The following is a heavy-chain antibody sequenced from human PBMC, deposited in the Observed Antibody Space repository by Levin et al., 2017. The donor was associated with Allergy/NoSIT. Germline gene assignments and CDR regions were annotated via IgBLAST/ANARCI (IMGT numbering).Heavy chain of an antibody. CDR3: VKRGYSFPGLAFDI. CDR1: GLTLMNYG. CDR2: ISSSGHNT. J-gene: IGHJ3*02. D-gene: IGHD5-12*01. V-gene: IGHV3-64D*06. Sequence: QSGGSLRLSCSASGLTLMNYGMYWIRQAPGKGLEFVSAISSSGHNTHYADSVKGRFTISRDDSKNTLYLQLSSVRAEDTAVYYCVKRGYSFPGLAFDIWGQGTMVTVSS.